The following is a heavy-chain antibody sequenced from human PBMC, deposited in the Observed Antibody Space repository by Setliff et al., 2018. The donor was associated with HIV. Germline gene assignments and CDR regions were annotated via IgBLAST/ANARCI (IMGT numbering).Heavy chain of an antibody. CDR2: ISYDSRFI. CDR1: GFTFSNYN. Sequence: LRLSCAASGFTFSNYNMNWVRQAPGKGLEWVSSISYDSRFIYHADSMKGRFTIARDDAKNSLYLQMNSLRADDTAVYYCTRVGSSGWTPFDYWGQGTLVTV. V-gene: IGHV3-21*01. D-gene: IGHD6-19*01. CDR3: TRVGSSGWTPFDY. J-gene: IGHJ4*02.